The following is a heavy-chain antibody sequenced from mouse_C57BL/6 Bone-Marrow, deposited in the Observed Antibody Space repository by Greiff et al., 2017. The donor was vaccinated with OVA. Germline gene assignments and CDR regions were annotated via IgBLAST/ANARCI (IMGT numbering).Heavy chain of an antibody. CDR3: ARRRDWYFDV. V-gene: IGHV5-6*01. CDR1: GFTFSSYG. Sequence: EVQVVESGGDLVKPGGSLKLSCAASGFTFSSYGMSWVRQTPDKRLEWVATISSGGSYTYYPDSVKGRFTISRDNAKNTLYLQMSSLKSEDTAMYDCARRRDWYFDVWGTGTTVTVSS. CDR2: ISSGGSYT. J-gene: IGHJ1*03.